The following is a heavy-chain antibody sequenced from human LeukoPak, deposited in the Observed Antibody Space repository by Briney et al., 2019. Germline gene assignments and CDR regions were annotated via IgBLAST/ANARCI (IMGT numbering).Heavy chain of an antibody. Sequence: SETLSLTCTVSGGSTSSSSYYWGWIRQPPGKGLEWIGSIYYSGSTYYNPSLKSRVTISVDTTKNLFSLRLRSVTAADTAVYFCARGRVSSSTWYSTYYYYFYMDVWGKGTTVTVSS. CDR2: IYYSGST. D-gene: IGHD1-1*01. CDR1: GGSTSSSSYY. V-gene: IGHV4-39*07. J-gene: IGHJ6*03. CDR3: ARGRVSSSTWYSTYYYYFYMDV.